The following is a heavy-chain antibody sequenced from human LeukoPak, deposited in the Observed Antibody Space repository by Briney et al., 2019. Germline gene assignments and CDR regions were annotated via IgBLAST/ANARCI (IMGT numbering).Heavy chain of an antibody. Sequence: ASVKVSCKASGYTFTSYGISWVRQAPGQGLEWMEWISAYNGNTDYAQSLQGRVTMTIDTSTSTVYMELRSLRSDDTAVYYCARDVGRSYDLDYWGQGTLATVSS. V-gene: IGHV1-18*01. CDR3: ARDVGRSYDLDY. J-gene: IGHJ4*02. CDR2: ISAYNGNT. D-gene: IGHD3-16*01. CDR1: GYTFTSYG.